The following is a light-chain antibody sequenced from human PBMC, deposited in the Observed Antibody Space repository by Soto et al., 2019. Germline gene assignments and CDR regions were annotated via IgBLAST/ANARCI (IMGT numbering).Light chain of an antibody. J-gene: IGLJ1*01. CDR2: DVN. CDR1: SSDVGGYNS. CDR3: SSYTSSSSYV. V-gene: IGLV2-14*01. Sequence: HSVLTQAASLSGFPGQSISISCTGTSSDVGGYNSVSWYQQYPGKAPKLMIHDVNSRPSGVSYRFSGSKSGNTASLTISGLQAEDEADYYCSSYTSSSSYVFGSGTKVTVL.